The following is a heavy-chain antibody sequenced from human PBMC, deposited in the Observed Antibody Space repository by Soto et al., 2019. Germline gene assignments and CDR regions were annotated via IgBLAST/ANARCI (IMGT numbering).Heavy chain of an antibody. CDR3: ARMADMITFGGVIAPGAFDI. CDR2: IIPIFGTA. D-gene: IGHD3-16*02. V-gene: IGHV1-69*01. J-gene: IGHJ3*02. Sequence: QVQLVQSGAEVKKPGSSVKVSCKASGGTFSSYAISWVRQAPGQGLEWMGGIIPIFGTANYAQKFQGRVTITADESTSKAYMELSSLRSEDTAVYYCARMADMITFGGVIAPGAFDIWGQGTMVTVSS. CDR1: GGTFSSYA.